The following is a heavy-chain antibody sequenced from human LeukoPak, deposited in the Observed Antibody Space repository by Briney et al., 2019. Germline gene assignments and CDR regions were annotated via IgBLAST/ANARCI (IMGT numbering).Heavy chain of an antibody. Sequence: ASVKVSCKASGYSFSDYDVNWVRQAPGQGLEWMGIINPSGGSTSYAQKFQGRVTMTRDTSISTAYMELSRLRSDDTAVYYCARDNHKYSSSWYLDWGQGTLVTVSS. J-gene: IGHJ4*02. D-gene: IGHD6-6*01. CDR2: INPSGGST. V-gene: IGHV1-46*01. CDR1: GYSFSDYD. CDR3: ARDNHKYSSSWYLD.